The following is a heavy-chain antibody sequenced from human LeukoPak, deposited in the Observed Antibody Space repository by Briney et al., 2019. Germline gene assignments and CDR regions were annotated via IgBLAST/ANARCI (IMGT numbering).Heavy chain of an antibody. Sequence: GGSLRLSCAASGFTFSNYWMSWVRQAPGKGLEWVANIKQDGSEKYYVDSVKGRFTISRDNAKNSLYLQMNSLRAEDTAVYYCARDQGRTTVTNWFDPWGQGTLVTVSS. CDR1: GFTFSNYW. J-gene: IGHJ5*02. CDR2: IKQDGSEK. V-gene: IGHV3-7*05. CDR3: ARDQGRTTVTNWFDP. D-gene: IGHD4-17*01.